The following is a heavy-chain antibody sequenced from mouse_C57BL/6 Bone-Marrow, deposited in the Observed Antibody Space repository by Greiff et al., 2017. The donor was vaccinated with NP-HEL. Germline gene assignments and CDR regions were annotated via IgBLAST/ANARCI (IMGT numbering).Heavy chain of an antibody. CDR1: GYTFTSYW. CDR2: IDPSDSYT. CDR3: ARGRGNYEGWFAY. D-gene: IGHD2-1*01. J-gene: IGHJ3*01. V-gene: IGHV1-50*01. Sequence: QVQLQQPGAELVKPGASVKLSCKASGYTFTSYWMQWVKQRPGQGLEWIGEIDPSDSYTNYNQKFKGKATLTVDTSSSTAYMQISSLTSEDSAVYYCARGRGNYEGWFAYWGQGTLVTVSA.